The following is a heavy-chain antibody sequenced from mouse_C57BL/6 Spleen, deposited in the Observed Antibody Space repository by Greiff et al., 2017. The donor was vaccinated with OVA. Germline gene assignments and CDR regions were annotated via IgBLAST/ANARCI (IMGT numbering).Heavy chain of an antibody. CDR3: ARRGNDYDGYYAMDY. V-gene: IGHV2-2*01. Sequence: QVQLKQSGPGLVQPSQSLSITCTVSGFSLTSYGVHWVRQSPGKGLEWLGVIWSGGSTDYNAAFISRLSISKDNSKSQVFFKMNSLQADDTAIYYCARRGNDYDGYYAMDYWGQGTSVTVSS. J-gene: IGHJ4*01. CDR1: GFSLTSYG. CDR2: IWSGGST. D-gene: IGHD2-4*01.